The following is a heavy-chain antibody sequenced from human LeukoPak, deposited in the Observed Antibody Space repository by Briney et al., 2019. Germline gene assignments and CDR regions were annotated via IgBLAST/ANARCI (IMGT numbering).Heavy chain of an antibody. CDR3: TTVGSAWNFDY. CDR2: IKSKRDGGTI. J-gene: IGHJ4*02. D-gene: IGHD6-25*01. Sequence: GGSLRLSCAASGFTFSSAWMTWVRQAPGKGLEWVGRIKSKRDGGTIDYAAPVKGRFTISRDDSKDALYLQMNSLKIEDAAVYYCTTVGSAWNFDYWGQGTLVTVSS. V-gene: IGHV3-15*05. CDR1: GFTFSSAW.